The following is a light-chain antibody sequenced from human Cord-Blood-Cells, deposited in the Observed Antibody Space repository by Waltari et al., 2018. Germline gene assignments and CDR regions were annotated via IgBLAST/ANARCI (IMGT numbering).Light chain of an antibody. CDR1: SSNIGSNH. CDR3: AAWDDSLSGRV. J-gene: IGLJ3*02. V-gene: IGLV1-47*01. CDR2: RNN. Sequence: QSVLTQPPSASGTPGQRVTISCSGSSSNIGSNHVYWYQQLPGTAPKLLIDRNNQRPAGVPDRFSGSKSGTSASLAISGLRSEDEADYYCAAWDDSLSGRVFGGGTKLTVL.